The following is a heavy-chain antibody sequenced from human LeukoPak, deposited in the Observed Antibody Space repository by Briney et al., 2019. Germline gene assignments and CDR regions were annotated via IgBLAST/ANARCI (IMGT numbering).Heavy chain of an antibody. J-gene: IGHJ4*02. V-gene: IGHV3-48*04. CDR1: GFTFSSYA. D-gene: IGHD3-16*01. CDR3: AREARPVTTYGGDCFDY. Sequence: GGSLRLSCAASGFTFSSYAMHWVRQAPGKGLEWVSYISSSGSTIYYADSVKGRFTISRDNAKNSLYLQMNSLRAEDTAVYYCAREARPVTTYGGDCFDYWGQGTLVTVSS. CDR2: ISSSGSTI.